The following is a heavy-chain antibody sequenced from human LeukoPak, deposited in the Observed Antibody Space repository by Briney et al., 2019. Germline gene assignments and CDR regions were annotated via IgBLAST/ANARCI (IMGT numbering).Heavy chain of an antibody. D-gene: IGHD3-16*01. J-gene: IGHJ4*02. CDR3: ARPNYDYVWGSYGRIDY. Sequence: GGTLRLSCAASGFTFTNYWMSWVRQAPGKGLEWVSYISSSGSTIYYADSVKGRFTISRDNAKNSLYLQMNSLRAEDTAVYYRARPNYDYVWGSYGRIDYWGQGTLVTVSS. V-gene: IGHV3-11*04. CDR1: GFTFTNYW. CDR2: ISSSGSTI.